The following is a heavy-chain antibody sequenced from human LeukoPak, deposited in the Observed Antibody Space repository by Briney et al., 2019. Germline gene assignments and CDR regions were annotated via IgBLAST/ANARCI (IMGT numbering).Heavy chain of an antibody. V-gene: IGHV4-31*03. Sequence: SETLSLTCTVSGGSISSGGYYWSWIRQHPGKGLEWIGYIFYSGSTYYSPSLKSRLTISVDTSKNQFSLKLTSVTAADTAVYYCARTDSSGYYSVYWGQGTLVTVSS. D-gene: IGHD3-22*01. J-gene: IGHJ4*02. CDR2: IFYSGST. CDR1: GGSISSGGYY. CDR3: ARTDSSGYYSVY.